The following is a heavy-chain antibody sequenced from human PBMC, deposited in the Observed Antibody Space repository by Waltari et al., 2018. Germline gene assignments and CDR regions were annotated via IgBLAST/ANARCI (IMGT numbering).Heavy chain of an antibody. CDR3: ARGTTMTNFDH. Sequence: EVQLVQSGAEVKKPGEFMRISCKASGYRFTTYWIGWVRQLPGKGLEWMGIIYPDDSDTKYSPSFQGQVTISADRSLNTAYLQWGGLQTSDTAMYYCARGTTMTNFDHWGQGTLVTVSS. V-gene: IGHV5-51*01. J-gene: IGHJ4*02. CDR2: IYPDDSDT. D-gene: IGHD3-16*01. CDR1: GYRFTTYW.